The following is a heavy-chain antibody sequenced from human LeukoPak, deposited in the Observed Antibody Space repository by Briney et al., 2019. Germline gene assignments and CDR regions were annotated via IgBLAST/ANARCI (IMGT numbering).Heavy chain of an antibody. CDR2: IIPIFGTA. V-gene: IGHV1-69*05. Sequence: SVEVSCKASGGTFSSYAISWVRQAPGQGLEWMGRIIPIFGTANYAQKFQGRVTITTDESTSTAYMELSSLRSEDTAVYYCARDLTKYWYFDLWGRGTLVTVSS. J-gene: IGHJ2*01. CDR1: GGTFSSYA. CDR3: ARDLTKYWYFDL. D-gene: IGHD1-14*01.